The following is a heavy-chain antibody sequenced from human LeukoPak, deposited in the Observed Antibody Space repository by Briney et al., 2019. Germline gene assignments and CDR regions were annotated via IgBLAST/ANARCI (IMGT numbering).Heavy chain of an antibody. CDR1: GYSISSGYY. V-gene: IGHV4-38-2*02. J-gene: IGHJ4*02. CDR3: TRAPYCSGGTCYFDY. Sequence: KPSETLSLTCTVSGYSISSGYYWGWIRQPPGKGLEWIGSIYHSGSTYCNPSLKSRVTISVDTSKNQLSLNLSSVTAADTAVYYCTRAPYCSGGTCYFDYWGQGTLVTVSS. CDR2: IYHSGST. D-gene: IGHD2-15*01.